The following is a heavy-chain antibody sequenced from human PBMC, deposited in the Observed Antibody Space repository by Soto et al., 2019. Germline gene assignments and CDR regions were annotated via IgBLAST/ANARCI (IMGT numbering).Heavy chain of an antibody. J-gene: IGHJ4*02. Sequence: GGSLRLSCAASGFTFNSYWMHWVRQTPGKGLVWVSDINSDGSSTRYADSVKGRFIISRDNAKNMLYLQMNSLRAEDTAVYYCASPYSSRWHYFDYWGQGTLVTASS. V-gene: IGHV3-74*01. CDR2: INSDGSST. CDR1: GFTFNSYW. D-gene: IGHD6-13*01. CDR3: ASPYSSRWHYFDY.